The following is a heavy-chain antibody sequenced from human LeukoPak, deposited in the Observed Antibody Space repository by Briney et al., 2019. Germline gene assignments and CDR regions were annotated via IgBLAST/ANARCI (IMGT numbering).Heavy chain of an antibody. CDR2: ISSSSSTI. CDR1: GFTFSSYS. J-gene: IGHJ6*02. D-gene: IGHD6-13*01. V-gene: IGHV3-48*01. Sequence: PGGSLRLSCAASGFTFSSYSMNWVRQAPGKGLEWVSYISSSSSTIYYADSVKGRFTISRDNSKNTLYLQMNSLRAEDTAVYYCARDHSSSLGYYGMDVWGQGTTVTVSS. CDR3: ARDHSSSLGYYGMDV.